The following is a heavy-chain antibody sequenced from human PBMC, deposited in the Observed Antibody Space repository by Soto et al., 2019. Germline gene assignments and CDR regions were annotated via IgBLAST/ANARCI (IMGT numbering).Heavy chain of an antibody. CDR3: TTGINVDTAMDY. J-gene: IGHJ4*02. V-gene: IGHV3-15*01. Sequence: GGSLRLSCAASGFTFSNAWMSRVRQAPGKGLEWVGRIKSKTDGGTTDYAAPVKGRFTISRDDSKNTLYLQMNSLKTEDTAVYYCTTGINVDTAMDYWGQGTLVTVSS. D-gene: IGHD5-18*01. CDR2: IKSKTDGGTT. CDR1: GFTFSNAW.